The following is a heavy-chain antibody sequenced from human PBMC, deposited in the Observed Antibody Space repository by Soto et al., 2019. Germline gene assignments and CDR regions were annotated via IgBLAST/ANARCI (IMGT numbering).Heavy chain of an antibody. J-gene: IGHJ4*02. CDR1: GFTFSSYS. CDR2: ISSSSSYI. Sequence: GGSLRLSCAASGFTFSSYSMNWVRQAPGKGLEWVSSISSSSSYIYYADSVKGRFTISRDNAKNSLYLQMNSLRAEDTAVYYCARAPANFVSDSGYDWGGRAGFDYWGQGTLVTVSS. CDR3: ARAPANFVSDSGYDWGGRAGFDY. D-gene: IGHD5-12*01. V-gene: IGHV3-21*01.